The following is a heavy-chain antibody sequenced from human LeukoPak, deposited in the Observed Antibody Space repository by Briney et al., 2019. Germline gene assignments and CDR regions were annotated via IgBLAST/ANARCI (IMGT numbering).Heavy chain of an antibody. V-gene: IGHV4-59*08. D-gene: IGHD5-18*01. CDR1: GGSISSYY. J-gene: IGHJ4*02. CDR3: ARGPDTRGYSYYFDY. Sequence: SETLSLTCTVSGGSISSYYWSWIRQPPGKGLEWIAYIYYTGTTNYNPSLKSRVTMSVDTSKTQFSLRLSSVTAADTAVYYCARGPDTRGYSYYFDYWGQGTLVSVSS. CDR2: IYYTGTT.